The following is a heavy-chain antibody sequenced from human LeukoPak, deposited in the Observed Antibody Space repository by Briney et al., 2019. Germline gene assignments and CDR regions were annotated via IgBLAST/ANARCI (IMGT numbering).Heavy chain of an antibody. Sequence: GGSLRLSCAVSGFTFSSFAMSWVRQGPGKGLEWVSGLSGNGLSTCYAGSVKGRYIISGDNSKNTLYLQMNSLRAEDTAIYYCAKAADYYASGSQSFQYWGRGTLVTVSS. CDR1: GFTFSSFA. CDR3: AKAADYYASGSQSFQY. J-gene: IGHJ1*01. D-gene: IGHD3-10*01. CDR2: LSGNGLST. V-gene: IGHV3-23*01.